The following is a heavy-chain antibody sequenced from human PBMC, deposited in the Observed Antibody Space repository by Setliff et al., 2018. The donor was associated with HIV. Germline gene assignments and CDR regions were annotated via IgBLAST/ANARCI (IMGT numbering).Heavy chain of an antibody. Sequence: PSETLSLTCAVYGGSFSGYYWSWIRQPPGKGLEWIGEINHSGSTNYNPSLESRVTMSVDTSKKQNSLKLTCVTAADTAVYYCATRTTLRYFELLNYYYYYMAVWGRGTTVTVSS. CDR1: GGSFSGYY. V-gene: IGHV4-34*01. CDR3: ATRTTLRYFELLNYYYYYMAV. CDR2: INHSGST. J-gene: IGHJ6*03. D-gene: IGHD3-9*01.